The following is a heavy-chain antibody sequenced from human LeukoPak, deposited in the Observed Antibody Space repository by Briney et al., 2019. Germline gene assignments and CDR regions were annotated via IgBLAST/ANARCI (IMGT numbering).Heavy chain of an antibody. J-gene: IGHJ4*02. CDR2: INHSGST. V-gene: IGHV4-34*01. D-gene: IGHD5-18*01. CDR1: GGSFSGYY. Sequence: PSETLSLTCAVYGGSFSGYYWSWIRQPPGKGLEWIGEINHSGSTNYNPSLKSRVTISVDTSKNQFSLKLSSVTAADTAVYYCARGRPGSPGVQLWSWGGLSYFDYWGQGTLVTVSS. CDR3: ARGRPGSPGVQLWSWGGLSYFDY.